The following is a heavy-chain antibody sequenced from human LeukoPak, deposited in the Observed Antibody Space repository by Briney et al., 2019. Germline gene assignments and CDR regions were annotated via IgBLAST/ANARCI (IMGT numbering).Heavy chain of an antibody. D-gene: IGHD4-17*01. Sequence: PETLSLTCTVSGGSISYYWSWIRQSPGKGLEWIGYIYYSGTTNYNPSLKSRVTISVDTSKNQFSLQLRSVTAADTAVYYCAREDPQTTVPEGMDVWGQGTTVTVSS. V-gene: IGHV4-59*01. CDR2: IYYSGTT. CDR1: GGSISYY. CDR3: AREDPQTTVPEGMDV. J-gene: IGHJ6*02.